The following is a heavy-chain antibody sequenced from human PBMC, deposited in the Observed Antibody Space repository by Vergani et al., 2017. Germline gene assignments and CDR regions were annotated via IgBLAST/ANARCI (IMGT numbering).Heavy chain of an antibody. CDR1: GFTFSSYS. D-gene: IGHD6-13*01. J-gene: IGHJ5*02. CDR3: ARTDSSSWPWFDP. Sequence: EVQLVESGGGLVQPGGSLRLSCAASGFTFSSYSMNWVRQAPGKGLEWVSYISSSSSTIYYAESVKGRFTISRDNAKNSLYLQMNSLRAEDTAVYYCARTDSSSWPWFDPWGQGTLVTVSS. V-gene: IGHV3-48*04. CDR2: ISSSSSTI.